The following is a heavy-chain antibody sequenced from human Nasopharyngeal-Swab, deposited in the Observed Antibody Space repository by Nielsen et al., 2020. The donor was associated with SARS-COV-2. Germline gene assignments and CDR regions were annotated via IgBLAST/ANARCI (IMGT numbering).Heavy chain of an antibody. Sequence: WIRQPPGKGLEWVSSISSSSSYIYYADSVKGRFTISRDNAKNSLYLQMNSLRAEDTAVYYRARGPALGESDPFDYRGQGTLVTVSS. CDR2: ISSSSSYI. V-gene: IGHV3-21*01. D-gene: IGHD3-16*01. CDR3: ARGPALGESDPFDY. J-gene: IGHJ4*02.